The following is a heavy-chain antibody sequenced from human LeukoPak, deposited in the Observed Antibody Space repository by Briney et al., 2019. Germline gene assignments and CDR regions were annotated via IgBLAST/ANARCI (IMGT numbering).Heavy chain of an antibody. J-gene: IGHJ5*02. D-gene: IGHD3-10*01. Sequence: SETLSLTCTVSGYAIISGGFSWNWIRQPPGKGLEWIGCIYDRGPAHYNPSLKSRFTISVDRPKNQFFLNVTSLTAADTAVYYCARSRQASGLFSSWGQGTLVIVSS. CDR3: ARSRQASGLFSS. CDR2: IYDRGPA. CDR1: GYAIISGGFS. V-gene: IGHV4-30-2*01.